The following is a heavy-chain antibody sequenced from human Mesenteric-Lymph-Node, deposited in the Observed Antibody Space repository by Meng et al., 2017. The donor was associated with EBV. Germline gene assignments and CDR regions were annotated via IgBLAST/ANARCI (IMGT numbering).Heavy chain of an antibody. D-gene: IGHD4-23*01. Sequence: QVQLVQSGAEVKKPGASVNVSCKAAGYRFNTYGISWVRQAPGQGLEWMGWISADNGNTIFAQKFQGRVTMTADSSTSTAYMEVTSLTSDDTAVYYCASGNSGINFDYWGQGTLVTVSS. CDR2: ISADNGNT. CDR1: GYRFNTYG. V-gene: IGHV1-18*01. J-gene: IGHJ4*02. CDR3: ASGNSGINFDY.